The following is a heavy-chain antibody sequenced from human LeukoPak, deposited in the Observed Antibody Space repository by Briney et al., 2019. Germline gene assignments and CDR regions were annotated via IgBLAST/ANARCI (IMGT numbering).Heavy chain of an antibody. CDR2: IYYSGST. CDR3: ARHYYDSSGYYHDY. Sequence: SETLSLTCTVSGGSISSYYWSWIRQPPGKGLEWIGYIYYSGSTNYNPSLKSRVTISVDTSKNQFSLKLSSVTAADTAVYYCARHYYDSSGYYHDYWGQGTLVTVSS. D-gene: IGHD3-22*01. J-gene: IGHJ4*02. V-gene: IGHV4-59*08. CDR1: GGSISSYY.